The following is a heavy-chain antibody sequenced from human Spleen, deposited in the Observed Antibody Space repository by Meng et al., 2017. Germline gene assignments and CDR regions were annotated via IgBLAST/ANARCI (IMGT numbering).Heavy chain of an antibody. V-gene: IGHV4-59*01. CDR3: ARGLPYHYDSRGYPYYFDF. J-gene: IGHJ4*02. CDR2: IYYSGST. D-gene: IGHD3-22*01. CDR1: GGSISSYY. Sequence: SETLSLTCTVSGGSISSYYWSWIRQPPGKGLEWIGYIYYSGSTNYNPSLKSRAAISIDTSKNQFSLKLSSVTAADTAVYYCARGLPYHYDSRGYPYYFDFWGQGSLVTVSS.